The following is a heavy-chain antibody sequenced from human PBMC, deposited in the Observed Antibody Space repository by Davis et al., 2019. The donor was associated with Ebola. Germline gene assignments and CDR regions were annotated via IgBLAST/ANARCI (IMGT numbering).Heavy chain of an antibody. CDR2: IIPIFGTA. CDR1: GYTFTSYD. J-gene: IGHJ4*02. D-gene: IGHD5-24*01. CDR3: ARLGGYKLEVDY. Sequence: SVKVSCKASGYTFTSYDINWVRQAPGQGLEWMGGIIPIFGTANYAQKFQGRVTITADESTSTAYMELSSLRSEDTAVYYCARLGGYKLEVDYWGQGTLVTVSS. V-gene: IGHV1-69*13.